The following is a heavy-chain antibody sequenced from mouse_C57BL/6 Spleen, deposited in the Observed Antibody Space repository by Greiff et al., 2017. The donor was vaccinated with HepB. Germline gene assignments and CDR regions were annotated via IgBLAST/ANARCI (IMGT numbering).Heavy chain of an antibody. V-gene: IGHV1-85*01. CDR2: IYPRDGST. CDR1: GYTFTSYD. Sequence: QVQLQQSGPELVKPGASVKLSCKASGYTFTSYDINWVKQRPGQGLEWIGWIYPRDGSTKYNEKFKGKATLTVDTSSSTAYMELHSLTSEDSAVYFCARRSITSGWYFDVWGTGTTVTVSS. J-gene: IGHJ1*03. CDR3: ARRSITSGWYFDV. D-gene: IGHD1-1*01.